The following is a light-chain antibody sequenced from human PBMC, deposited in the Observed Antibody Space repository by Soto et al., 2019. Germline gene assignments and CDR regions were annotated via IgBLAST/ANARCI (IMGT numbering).Light chain of an antibody. CDR3: QQYGSSPPT. V-gene: IGKV3-20*01. CDR2: DAS. CDR1: QSVGSY. J-gene: IGKJ1*01. Sequence: EIVLIQSPATLSLSPGERATLSCRASQSVGSYLAWYQHKPGQAPRLLISDASNRATGIPARFSGSGSETDFTLTISRLEPEDFAVYYCQQYGSSPPTFGQGTKVDIK.